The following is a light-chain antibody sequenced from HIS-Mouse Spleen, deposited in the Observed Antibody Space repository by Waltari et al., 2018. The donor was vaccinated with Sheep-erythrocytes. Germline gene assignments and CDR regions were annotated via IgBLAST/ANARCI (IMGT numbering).Light chain of an antibody. V-gene: IGLV2-23*01. Sequence: QPALTQPASASASPGQSITISCTGTSSDVGSYNLVSLYQQHPGKAPKLMIYEGSKRPSGVSNRFSGSKSGNTASLTISGLQAEDEADYYCCSYAGSSTPWVFGGGTKLTVL. CDR2: EGS. CDR3: CSYAGSSTPWV. CDR1: SSDVGSYNL. J-gene: IGLJ3*02.